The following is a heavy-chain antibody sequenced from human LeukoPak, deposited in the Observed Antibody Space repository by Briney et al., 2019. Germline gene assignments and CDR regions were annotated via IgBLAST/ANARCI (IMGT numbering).Heavy chain of an antibody. CDR2: IKGDGSST. CDR1: GLSFSSNW. J-gene: IGHJ4*02. V-gene: IGHV3-74*01. D-gene: IGHD1-26*01. Sequence: GGSLRLFCAASGLSFSSNWMHWVRQAPGKGLVWVSRIKGDGSSTRYADSVKGRFTISRDNAKNTLFLQMNSLRAGDTAVYYCVRDGVGAPPFDYWGQGTLVTVSS. CDR3: VRDGVGAPPFDY.